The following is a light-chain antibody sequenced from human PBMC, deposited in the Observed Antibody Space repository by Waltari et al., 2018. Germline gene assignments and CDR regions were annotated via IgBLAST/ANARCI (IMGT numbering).Light chain of an antibody. CDR2: VAS. CDR3: LQDDTNPHT. Sequence: AIQMTQSPSSLSASVGDSVTITGRASQGIRDHLGWYQQKPGKAPKLLIYVASTLQRGVPSRFSGSGSGTDFTLTISSLQPEDFATYYCLQDDTNPHTFGQGTKLEI. J-gene: IGKJ2*01. CDR1: QGIRDH. V-gene: IGKV1-6*01.